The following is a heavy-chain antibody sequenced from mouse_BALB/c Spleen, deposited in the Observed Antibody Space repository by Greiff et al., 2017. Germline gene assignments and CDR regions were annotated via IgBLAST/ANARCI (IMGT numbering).Heavy chain of an antibody. V-gene: IGHV1-7*01. J-gene: IGHJ4*01. CDR2: INPSTGYT. CDR3: ARFVTTVLYYYAMDY. CDR1: GYTFTSYW. Sequence: VQGVESGAELAKPGASVKMSCKASGYTFTSYWMHWVKQRPGQGLEWIGYINPSTGYTEYNQKFKDKATLTADKSSSTAYMQLSSLTSEDSAVYYCARFVTTVLYYYAMDYWGQGTSVTVSS. D-gene: IGHD1-1*01.